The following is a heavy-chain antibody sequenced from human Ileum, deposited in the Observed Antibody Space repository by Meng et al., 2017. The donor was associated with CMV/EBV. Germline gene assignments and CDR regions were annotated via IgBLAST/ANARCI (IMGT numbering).Heavy chain of an antibody. Sequence: RGSGPGLVQPSETLAPTCSVSGGSMSGYYWGWIRQPAGKGLEWIGRIYVSVSTDYNPSLKSRATMSVDTSKKQFSLRLTSVTAADTAVYFCAREVDVDGAVPQKGGYYYDYWGQGILVTVSS. V-gene: IGHV4-4*07. CDR2: IYVSVST. J-gene: IGHJ4*02. CDR3: AREVDVDGAVPQKGGYYYDY. CDR1: GGSMSGYY. D-gene: IGHD3-3*01.